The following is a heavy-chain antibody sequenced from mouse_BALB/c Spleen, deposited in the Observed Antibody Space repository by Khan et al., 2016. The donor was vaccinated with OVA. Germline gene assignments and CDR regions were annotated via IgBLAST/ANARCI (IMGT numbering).Heavy chain of an antibody. D-gene: IGHD2-4*01. CDR1: GFSLTNYG. V-gene: IGHV2-6-1*01. Sequence: QVQLKQSGPGLVAPSQSLSITCTISGFSLTNYGVHWVRQPPGKGLEWLVVIWSDGSTTYNSALKSRLTISKDNSKSQVFLKMNRLQSEDTAVYVCARQPYYHYKLMDYWGQGTSVTVSS. J-gene: IGHJ4*01. CDR3: ARQPYYHYKLMDY. CDR2: IWSDGST.